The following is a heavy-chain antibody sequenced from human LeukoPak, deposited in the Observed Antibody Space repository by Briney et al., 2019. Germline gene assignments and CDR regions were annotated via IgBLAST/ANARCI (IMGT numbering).Heavy chain of an antibody. CDR3: ARDQRGYVWGSYRYPYY. D-gene: IGHD3-16*02. Sequence: ASVKVSCKASGYTFTSYGISWVRQAPGQGLEWMGWISAYNGNTNYAQKLQGRVTMTTDTSTSTAYMELRSLRSDDTAVYYCARDQRGYVWGSYRYPYYWGQGTLVTVSS. J-gene: IGHJ4*02. CDR1: GYTFTSYG. CDR2: ISAYNGNT. V-gene: IGHV1-18*01.